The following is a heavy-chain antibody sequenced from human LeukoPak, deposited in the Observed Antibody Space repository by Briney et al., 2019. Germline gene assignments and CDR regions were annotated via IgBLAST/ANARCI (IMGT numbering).Heavy chain of an antibody. CDR1: GFTFSSYW. V-gene: IGHV3-7*05. D-gene: IGHD6-6*01. J-gene: IGHJ6*02. CDR2: IKQDGSGE. CDR3: ARDPYSSTWSYGMDV. Sequence: GGSLRLSCAASGFTFSSYWISWVRQAPGKGLEWVANIKQDGSGEVYVDSVKGRFTISRDNAKNSLFLQMNTLRAEDTAVYYCARDPYSSTWSYGMDVWGQGTTVTVSS.